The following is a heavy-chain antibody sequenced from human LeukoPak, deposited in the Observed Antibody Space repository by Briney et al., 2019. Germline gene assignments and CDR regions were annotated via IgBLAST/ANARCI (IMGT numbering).Heavy chain of an antibody. D-gene: IGHD4-17*01. Sequence: SETLSLTCAVSDDSFSSHYWTWIRQPAGKGLEWIGYISYIGSTNYNPSLKSRVTISIDTSRNQFSLRLSSVTAADTAVYYCARDLVTVTKGFDIWGQGQWSASLQ. CDR1: DDSFSSHY. CDR2: ISYIGST. V-gene: IGHV4-59*11. J-gene: IGHJ3*02. CDR3: ARDLVTVTKGFDI.